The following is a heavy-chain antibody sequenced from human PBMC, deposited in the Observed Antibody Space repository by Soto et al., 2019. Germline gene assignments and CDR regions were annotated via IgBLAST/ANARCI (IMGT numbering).Heavy chain of an antibody. CDR2: IKFDGSRT. J-gene: IGHJ4*02. V-gene: IGHV3-74*01. D-gene: IGHD3-10*01. CDR3: ARDEGNAMVRGFDN. Sequence: EAQLVQSGGGLVQPGGSMRLSCAASGFTFSNYWMHWVRQAPGKGLVWVSGIKFDGSRTTYADSVKGRFTTSRHNAKNTLYLQRNSLSAADTAVYYCARDEGNAMVRGFDNWGRGSLVTVSS. CDR1: GFTFSNYW.